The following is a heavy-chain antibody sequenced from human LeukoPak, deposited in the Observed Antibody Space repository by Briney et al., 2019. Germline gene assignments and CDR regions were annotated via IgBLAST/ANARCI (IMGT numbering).Heavy chain of an antibody. Sequence: GRSLRLSCAASGFTFSSYGMPWVRQAPGKGLEWVAVISYDGSNKYYADSVKGRFTISRDNSKNTQYLQMNSLRAEDTAVYYCAKDLGYCSGSSCSYFDYWGQGTLVTVSS. CDR1: GFTFSSYG. J-gene: IGHJ4*02. CDR2: ISYDGSNK. CDR3: AKDLGYCSGSSCSYFDY. V-gene: IGHV3-30*18. D-gene: IGHD2-15*01.